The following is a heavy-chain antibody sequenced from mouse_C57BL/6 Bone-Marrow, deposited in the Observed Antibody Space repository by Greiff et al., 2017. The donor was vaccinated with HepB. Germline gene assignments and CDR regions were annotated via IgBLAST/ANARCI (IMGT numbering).Heavy chain of an antibody. CDR1: GFTFSSYG. V-gene: IGHV5-6*01. Sequence: EVKLVESGGDLVKPGGSLKLSCAASGFTFSSYGMSWVRQTPDKRLEWVATISSGGSYTYYPDSVKGRFTISRDNAKNTLYLQMSSLKSEDTAMYYCARHNWDGYAMDYWGQGTSVTVSS. CDR3: ARHNWDGYAMDY. D-gene: IGHD4-1*01. CDR2: ISSGGSYT. J-gene: IGHJ4*01.